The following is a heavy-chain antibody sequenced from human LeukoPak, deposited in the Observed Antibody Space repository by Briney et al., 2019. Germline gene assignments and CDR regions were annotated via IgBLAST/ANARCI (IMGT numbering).Heavy chain of an antibody. V-gene: IGHV4-31*03. D-gene: IGHD5-18*01. J-gene: IGHJ4*02. Sequence: SQTLSRTGTVSGGSISSGGYYWSWTRQHPGKGLEWIGYIYYSGSAYYNPSLKSRVTISVDTSKNQFSLKLSSVTAADTAVYYCATLSYRRTYFDYWGQGTLVTVSS. CDR3: ATLSYRRTYFDY. CDR1: GGSISSGGYY. CDR2: IYYSGSA.